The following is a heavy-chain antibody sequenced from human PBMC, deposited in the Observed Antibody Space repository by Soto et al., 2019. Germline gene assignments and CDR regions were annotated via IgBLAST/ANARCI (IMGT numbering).Heavy chain of an antibody. CDR2: IKQDGSEK. D-gene: IGHD2-15*01. CDR1: GFTFSSYW. Sequence: EVQLVESGGGLVQPGGSLRLSCAASGFTFSSYWMSWVRQAPGKGLEWVANIKQDGSEKYYVDSVKGRFTISRDNAKNSLYLQMNSLRVEDTAVYYCARDRVSIVVVVAATREYFQHWGQGTLVTVSS. V-gene: IGHV3-7*01. CDR3: ARDRVSIVVVVAATREYFQH. J-gene: IGHJ1*01.